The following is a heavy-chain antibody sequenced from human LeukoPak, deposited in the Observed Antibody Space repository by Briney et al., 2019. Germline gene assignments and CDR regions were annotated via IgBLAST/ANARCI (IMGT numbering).Heavy chain of an antibody. CDR1: GASIRGYF. Sequence: SEALSLPCNVSGASIRGYFMTWIRQFPGKGLEWIGHIYTNGATTYNPSLKSRVTISIDTSKNQYSLKLNSVTAADTAVYYCARRGVTKLGKYFDYWGQGTLVTVSS. V-gene: IGHV4-4*09. CDR3: ARRGVTKLGKYFDY. D-gene: IGHD7-27*01. J-gene: IGHJ4*02. CDR2: IYTNGAT.